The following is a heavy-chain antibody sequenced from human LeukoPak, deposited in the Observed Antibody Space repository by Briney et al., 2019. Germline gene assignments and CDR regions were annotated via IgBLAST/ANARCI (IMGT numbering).Heavy chain of an antibody. CDR1: GGSISSYY. D-gene: IGHD3-22*01. V-gene: IGHV4-59*01. J-gene: IGHJ4*02. CDR3: ARVGLYDSSGYGFDY. Sequence: SETLSLTCTVSGGSISSYYWSWIRQPPGKGLEWIGYIYYSGSTNYNPSLKSRVTISVDTSKNQFSLKLSSVTAADTAVYYCARVGLYDSSGYGFDYWGQGTLVTVSS. CDR2: IYYSGST.